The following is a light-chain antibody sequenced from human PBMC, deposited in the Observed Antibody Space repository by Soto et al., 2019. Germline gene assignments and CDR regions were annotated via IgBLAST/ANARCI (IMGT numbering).Light chain of an antibody. CDR1: ESIRTW. CDR2: DAS. V-gene: IGKV1-5*01. CDR3: QQYNNYPRT. Sequence: DIQMTQSPSTLSASIGARVPITCRASESIRTWLAWYQHKPGKAPQFLIYDASSLESGVPSRFSGSGSGTEFTLTISNLQPDDFATYFCQQYNNYPRTFGQGTKVDIK. J-gene: IGKJ1*01.